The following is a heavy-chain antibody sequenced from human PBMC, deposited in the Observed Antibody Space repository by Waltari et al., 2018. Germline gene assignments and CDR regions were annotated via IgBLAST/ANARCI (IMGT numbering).Heavy chain of an antibody. CDR3: ANLAYCSGDSCYEPGAFDY. D-gene: IGHD2-15*01. J-gene: IGHJ4*02. CDR2: ISAGGETT. Sequence: EVQLLESGGGLVQPGGSLRLSCAASGFTFSSYAMSWVRQAPGRGLEWVSAISAGGETTYYAYSVKGRFTISRDNSKKTLYLQMNSLRAEDTAIYYCANLAYCSGDSCYEPGAFDYWGQGTLVTVSS. CDR1: GFTFSSYA. V-gene: IGHV3-23*01.